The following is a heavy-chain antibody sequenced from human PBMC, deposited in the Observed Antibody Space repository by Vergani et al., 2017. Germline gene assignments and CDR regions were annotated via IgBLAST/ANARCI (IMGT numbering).Heavy chain of an antibody. CDR3: ASKRGACRAAYCHSYDF. Sequence: QVQLQESGPGLVKPSETLHLTCTVSGDSVISTDYHWGWIRQPPGKGLEWIGSMDYSGSTSYNPSLESRISISFETPKNQFSLRLTSVTAADTAVYYCASKRGACRAAYCHSYDFWGPGTLVGVSS. D-gene: IGHD2-15*01. CDR2: MDYSGST. V-gene: IGHV4-39*01. J-gene: IGHJ4*02. CDR1: GDSVISTDYH.